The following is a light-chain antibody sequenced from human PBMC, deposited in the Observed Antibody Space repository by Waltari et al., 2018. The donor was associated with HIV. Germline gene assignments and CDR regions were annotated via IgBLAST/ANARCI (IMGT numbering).Light chain of an antibody. CDR1: SSDVGAYKH. Sequence: QSALTQPPSASGSPGQSVPISCTGTSSDVGAYKHVSWYQQHPGKAPKLMIYEVSKRPSGVPDRVSGSKSGNPASLTVSGLQAEDEADYFCCSYAGSTPVLFGGGTKLTVL. CDR3: CSYAGSTPVL. J-gene: IGLJ2*01. CDR2: EVS. V-gene: IGLV2-8*01.